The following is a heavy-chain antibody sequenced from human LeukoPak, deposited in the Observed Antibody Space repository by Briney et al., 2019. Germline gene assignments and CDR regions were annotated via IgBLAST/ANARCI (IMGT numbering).Heavy chain of an antibody. CDR3: ARRVEGATGWFDP. D-gene: IGHD1-26*01. Sequence: PSETLSLTCTVSGGSISSGGYYWSWIRQPPGKGLEWIGYIYHSGSTYYNPSLKSRVTISVDTSKNQFSLKLSSVTAADTAVYYCARRVEGATGWFDPWGQGTLVTVSS. J-gene: IGHJ5*02. V-gene: IGHV4-30-2*01. CDR2: IYHSGST. CDR1: GGSISSGGYY.